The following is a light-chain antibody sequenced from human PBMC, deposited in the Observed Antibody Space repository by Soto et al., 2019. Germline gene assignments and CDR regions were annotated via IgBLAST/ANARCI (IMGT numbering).Light chain of an antibody. CDR3: AAWDDSFNGNV. CDR2: TNN. Sequence: QSALTQPPSASGTPGQRVTISCSGSSSNIGSNTVNWYQQLPGTAPKLLIYTNNQRPSGVPDRFSGSKSGTSASLAISGLQSEDEADYYCAAWDDSFNGNVFGTGTKLTVL. CDR1: SSNIGSNT. V-gene: IGLV1-44*01. J-gene: IGLJ1*01.